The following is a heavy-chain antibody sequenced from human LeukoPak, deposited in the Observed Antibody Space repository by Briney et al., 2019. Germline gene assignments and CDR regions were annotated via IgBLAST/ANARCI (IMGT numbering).Heavy chain of an antibody. CDR3: ARGRGLEPPPEWLFFRDRGSDAFDI. V-gene: IGHV4-30-4*08. CDR1: GGSISSGDYY. J-gene: IGHJ3*02. D-gene: IGHD3-3*01. CDR2: IYYSGST. Sequence: PSETLSLTCTVSGGSISSGDYYWSWIRQPPGKGLEWIGYIYYSGSTYYNPSLKSRVTISVDTSKNQFSLKLSSVTAAVTAVYYCARGRGLEPPPEWLFFRDRGSDAFDIWGQGTMVTVSS.